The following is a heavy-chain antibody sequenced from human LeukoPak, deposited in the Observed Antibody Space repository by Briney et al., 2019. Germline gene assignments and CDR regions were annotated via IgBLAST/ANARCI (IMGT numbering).Heavy chain of an antibody. Sequence: PSETLSLTCTVSGGSISSYYWSWIRQPAGKGLEWIGRIYTSGSTNYNPSLKSRVTMSVDTSKNQFSLKLSSVTAADTAVYYCARRYCSSPSCWFDPWGQGTLVTVSS. CDR1: GGSISSYY. D-gene: IGHD2-2*01. CDR2: IYTSGST. V-gene: IGHV4-4*07. J-gene: IGHJ5*02. CDR3: ARRYCSSPSCWFDP.